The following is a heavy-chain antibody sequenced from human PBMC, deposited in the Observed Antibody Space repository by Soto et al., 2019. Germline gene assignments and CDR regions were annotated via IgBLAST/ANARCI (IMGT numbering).Heavy chain of an antibody. V-gene: IGHV2-5*02. CDR1: GFSLSTSGVG. D-gene: IGHD3-9*01. CDR3: AQRGPISGCLAY. J-gene: IGHJ4*02. Sequence: QITLKESGPTLVKPTQTLTLTCTFSGFSLSTSGVGVGWIRQPPGEALEWLALIYWDDDKRYSPSLKSRLTITKDTSKNQVVLTMTNMDPVDTGTYFCAQRGPISGCLAYWGQGALVTVSS. CDR2: IYWDDDK.